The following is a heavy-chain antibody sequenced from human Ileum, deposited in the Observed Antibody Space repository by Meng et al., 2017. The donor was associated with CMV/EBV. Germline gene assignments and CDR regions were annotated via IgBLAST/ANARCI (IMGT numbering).Heavy chain of an antibody. CDR1: GFSPSTRGEG. V-gene: IGHV2-5*02. J-gene: IGHJ4*02. Sequence: QITLKESGPTLVKPTQTLTLTCXFSGFSPSTRGEGVGWIRQPPGKALEWLALIYRGDDKRYSPSLNSRLTIAKDTSKNEVVLTLTNMGPIDTGTYYCAHFVGGYYPSRPDYWGQGTLVTSP. CDR2: IYRGDDK. D-gene: IGHD1-26*01. CDR3: AHFVGGYYPSRPDY.